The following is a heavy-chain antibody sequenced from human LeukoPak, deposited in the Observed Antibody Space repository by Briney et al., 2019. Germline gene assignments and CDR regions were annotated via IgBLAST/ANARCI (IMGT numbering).Heavy chain of an antibody. V-gene: IGHV3-23*01. CDR2: ISGRGDIT. CDR3: AKDPDPPQSWFDP. J-gene: IGHJ5*02. CDR1: GFTFNYYA. Sequence: GGSLRLSCAASGFTFNYYAMSWVRQAPGKGLEWVSAISGRGDITYYADSVKGRFTISRDNSKNTLYLQMNGLRADDTSLYYCAKDPDPPQSWFDPWGQGTLVTVSS.